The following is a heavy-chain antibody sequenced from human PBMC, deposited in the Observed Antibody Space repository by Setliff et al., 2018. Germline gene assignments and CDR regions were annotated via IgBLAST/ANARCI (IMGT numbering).Heavy chain of an antibody. CDR1: GYTFTNHY. CDR2: IIPIPGIA. Sequence: ASVKVSCKASGYTFTNHYMHWVRQAPGQRLEWMGGIIPIPGIANYAQKFQGRVTITRDTSNSTDYMDLSRLTSDDTAVYYCVRVEAGYCSSTSCYVVGAFDIWGQGTMVTVSS. J-gene: IGHJ3*02. V-gene: IGHV1-2*02. D-gene: IGHD2-2*03. CDR3: VRVEAGYCSSTSCYVVGAFDI.